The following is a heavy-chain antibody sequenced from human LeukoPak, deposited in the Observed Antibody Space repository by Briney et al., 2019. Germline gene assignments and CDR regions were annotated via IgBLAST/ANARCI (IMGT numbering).Heavy chain of an antibody. CDR3: ARLVPADYYYYYMDV. V-gene: IGHV4-59*11. Sequence: SETLCLTCTVSGGSISSHYWSWIRQPPGKGLEWIGYIYYSGSTNYNPSLKSRVTISVDTSKNQFSLKLSSVTAADTAVYYCARLVPADYYYYYMDVWGKGTTVTVSS. CDR2: IYYSGST. J-gene: IGHJ6*03. CDR1: GGSISSHY.